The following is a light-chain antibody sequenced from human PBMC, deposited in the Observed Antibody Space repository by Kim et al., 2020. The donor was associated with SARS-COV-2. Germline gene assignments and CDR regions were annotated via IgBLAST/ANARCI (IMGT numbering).Light chain of an antibody. CDR3: GTWDSSLSGLV. Sequence: GQKFTIARSGSSSNIGNNYVSWYQQLPGTAPKLLIYDNNKRPSGIPDRFSGSKSGTSATLGITGLQTGDEADYYCGTWDSSLSGLVFGGGTKLTVL. CDR1: SSNIGNNY. J-gene: IGLJ3*02. CDR2: DNN. V-gene: IGLV1-51*01.